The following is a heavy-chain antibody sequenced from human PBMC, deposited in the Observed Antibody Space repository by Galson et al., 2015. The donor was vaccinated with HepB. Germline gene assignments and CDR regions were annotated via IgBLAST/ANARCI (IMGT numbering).Heavy chain of an antibody. CDR2: INPSGGST. CDR3: ARSSSSWQSDY. V-gene: IGHV1-46*01. Sequence: CKASGYTFTSYYMHWVRQAPGQGLEWMGIINPSGGSTSYAQKFQGRVTMTRDTSTSTVYMELSSLRSEDTAVYYCARSSSSWQSDYWGQGTLVTVSS. CDR1: GYTFTSYY. D-gene: IGHD6-13*01. J-gene: IGHJ4*02.